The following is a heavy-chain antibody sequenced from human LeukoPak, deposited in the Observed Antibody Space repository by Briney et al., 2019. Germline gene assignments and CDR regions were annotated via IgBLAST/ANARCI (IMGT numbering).Heavy chain of an antibody. D-gene: IGHD3-9*01. CDR2: IFGSGGST. Sequence: GGSLRLSCAASGFAFNSYAMNWVRQAPGKGLEWVSTIFGSGGSTYYADSVKGRFTISRDNSKNTLYLQMNSLRAEDTAVYYCAREVRYFDWLLPTTNYFDYWGQGTLVTVSS. V-gene: IGHV3-23*01. CDR3: AREVRYFDWLLPTTNYFDY. J-gene: IGHJ4*02. CDR1: GFAFNSYA.